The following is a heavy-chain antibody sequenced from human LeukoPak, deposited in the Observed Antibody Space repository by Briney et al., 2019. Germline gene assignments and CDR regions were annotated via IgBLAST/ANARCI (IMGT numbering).Heavy chain of an antibody. CDR1: GGSISSSSYY. CDR2: IYYSGST. V-gene: IGHV4-39*01. J-gene: IGHJ5*02. Sequence: PSETLSLTCTVSGGSISSSSYYWGWIRQPPGKGLEWIGSIYYSGSTYYNPSLKSRVTISVDTSKNQFSLKLSSVTAADTAVYYCARGRFLEWLLVVNWFDPWGQGTLVTVSS. CDR3: ARGRFLEWLLVVNWFDP. D-gene: IGHD3-3*01.